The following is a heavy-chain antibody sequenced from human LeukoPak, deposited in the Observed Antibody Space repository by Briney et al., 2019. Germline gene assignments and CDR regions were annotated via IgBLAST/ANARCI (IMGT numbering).Heavy chain of an antibody. D-gene: IGHD6-13*01. J-gene: IGHJ4*02. V-gene: IGHV3-66*01. CDR2: IYSGGDT. CDR1: GFTVSSNY. Sequence: GGSLRLSCAASGFTVSSNYMIWVRQAPGKGLEWVSVIYSGGDTYYADSVKGRFTISRDNSKNTLYLQMNSLRAEDTAVYYCARDRGIVAAGLDYWGQGTLVTVSS. CDR3: ARDRGIVAAGLDY.